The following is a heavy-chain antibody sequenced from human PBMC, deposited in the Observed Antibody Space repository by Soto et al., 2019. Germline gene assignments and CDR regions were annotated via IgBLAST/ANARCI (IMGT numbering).Heavy chain of an antibody. V-gene: IGHV4-30-4*01. CDR1: GGSISSGDYY. J-gene: IGHJ5*02. CDR2: IYYSGST. Sequence: SETLSLTCTVSGGSISSGDYYWSWIRQPPGKGLEWIGYIYYSGSTYYNPSLKSRVTISVDTSKNQFSLKLSSVTAADTAVYYCARAVGGYGFNRENWFDPWGQGTLVTVSS. CDR3: ARAVGGYGFNRENWFDP. D-gene: IGHD5-12*01.